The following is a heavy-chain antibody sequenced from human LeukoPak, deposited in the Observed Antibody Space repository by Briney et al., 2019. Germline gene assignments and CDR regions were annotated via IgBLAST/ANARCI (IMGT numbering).Heavy chain of an antibody. Sequence: PSETLSLTCSVSGGSITNHLWSWIRNRPRPGLEWIGYIYHSGISDYNPSLKSRVTISIDTSKNQFSLRLSSVTAADTAVYYCARDGCELATSTWFDPWGQGTLVTVSS. V-gene: IGHV4-59*11. J-gene: IGHJ5*02. CDR3: ARDGCELATSTWFDP. CDR1: GGSITNHL. CDR2: IYHSGIS. D-gene: IGHD5-24*01.